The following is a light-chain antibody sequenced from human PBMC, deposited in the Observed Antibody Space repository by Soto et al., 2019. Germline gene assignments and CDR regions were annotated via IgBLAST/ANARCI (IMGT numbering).Light chain of an antibody. Sequence: EIVLTQSPGTLSLSPGERATLSCRASQSVSSSYLAWHQQKPGQAPRLLIYGASSRATGIPDRFSGSGSETDFTLTIRRLEPEDFAVYYCQQYDSSPATFGQGTKVDIK. J-gene: IGKJ1*01. CDR2: GAS. V-gene: IGKV3-20*01. CDR1: QSVSSSY. CDR3: QQYDSSPAT.